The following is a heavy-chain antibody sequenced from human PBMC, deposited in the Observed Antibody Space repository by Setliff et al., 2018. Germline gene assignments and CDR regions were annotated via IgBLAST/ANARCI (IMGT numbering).Heavy chain of an antibody. CDR3: SRLVRFCTTSTCQGASASEH. V-gene: IGHV1-46*01. D-gene: IGHD2-8*01. J-gene: IGHJ4*02. CDR1: GYSFTTYY. CDR2: INTGGGSS. Sequence: ASVKVSCKASGYSFTTYYMHWVRQAPGQGLEWMGTINTGGGSSNYAHKLQGRVSMTTDTATGTAYMGLRSLRSDDTAVYYCSRLVRFCTTSTCQGASASEHWGQGTLVTVSS.